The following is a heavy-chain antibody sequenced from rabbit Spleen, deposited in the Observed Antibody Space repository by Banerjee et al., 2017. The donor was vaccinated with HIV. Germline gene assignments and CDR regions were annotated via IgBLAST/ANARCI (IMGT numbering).Heavy chain of an antibody. CDR1: GFSFSSSDY. CDR3: ARDAAGREDFNL. J-gene: IGHJ4*01. Sequence: QEQLVESGGGLIQPGGSLKLSCKASGFSFSSSDYMCWVRQAPGKGLEWISCIAGSSSGFTYSATWAKGRFTCSKTSSATVTLQMTRLTAADTATYFCARDAAGREDFNLWGPGTLVTVS. D-gene: IGHD4-2*01. CDR2: IAGSSSGFT. V-gene: IGHV1S45*01.